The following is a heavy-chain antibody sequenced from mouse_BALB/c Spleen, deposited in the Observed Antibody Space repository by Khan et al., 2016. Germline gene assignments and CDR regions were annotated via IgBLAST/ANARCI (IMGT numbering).Heavy chain of an antibody. CDR1: GFNIKDTY. Sequence: VQLQQSGADLVKPGASVKLSCTASGFNIKDTYIHWVKQRPEQALEWIGRIDPANGNTEYDPKFQGKATITADISSNTAYRQLSSLTSEDTAVYYCARIYYGGAYWGQGTLVTVSA. D-gene: IGHD2-1*01. CDR3: ARIYYGGAY. J-gene: IGHJ3*01. CDR2: IDPANGNT. V-gene: IGHV14-3*02.